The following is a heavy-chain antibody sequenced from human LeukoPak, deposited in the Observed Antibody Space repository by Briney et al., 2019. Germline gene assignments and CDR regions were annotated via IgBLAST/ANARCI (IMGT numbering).Heavy chain of an antibody. CDR3: ARENSGSYREFDY. J-gene: IGHJ4*02. Sequence: SETLSHTCTVSGGSIISYYWSWIRQPAGKRLEWIGRIYTSVSTNYNASLKSRVSMSVDKFKNQLSLKLRSVNAAAMAVFYCARENSGSYREFDYWGQGTLVTVSS. CDR2: IYTSVST. V-gene: IGHV4-4*07. CDR1: GGSIISYY. D-gene: IGHD1-26*01.